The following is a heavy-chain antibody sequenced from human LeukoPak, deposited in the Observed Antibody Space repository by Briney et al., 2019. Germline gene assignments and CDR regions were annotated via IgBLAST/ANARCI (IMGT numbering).Heavy chain of an antibody. CDR2: IRSKAYGGTT. Sequence: GGSLRLSCTASGFTFGDYAMSWVRQAPGKGLEWVGFIRSKAYGGTTEYAASVKGRFTISRDDSKSIAYLQMNSLKTEDTAVYYCTRVGRNYYDSSSYWASEGFDAFGIWGQGTMVTVSS. J-gene: IGHJ3*02. CDR1: GFTFGDYA. D-gene: IGHD3-22*01. V-gene: IGHV3-49*04. CDR3: TRVGRNYYDSSSYWASEGFDAFGI.